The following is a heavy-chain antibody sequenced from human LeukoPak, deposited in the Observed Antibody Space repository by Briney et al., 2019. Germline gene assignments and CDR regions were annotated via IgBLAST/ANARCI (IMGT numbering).Heavy chain of an antibody. J-gene: IGHJ6*03. V-gene: IGHV1-8*01. CDR3: ARVVNYDFWSGYYFYYYVDV. Sequence: ASVKVSCKASGYTFTSYDINWVRQATGQGLEWMGWMNPNSGNTGYAQKFQGRVTMTRNTSISTAYMELSSLRSEDTAVYYCARVVNYDFWSGYYFYYYVDVWGKGTTVTVSS. CDR1: GYTFTSYD. D-gene: IGHD3-3*01. CDR2: MNPNSGNT.